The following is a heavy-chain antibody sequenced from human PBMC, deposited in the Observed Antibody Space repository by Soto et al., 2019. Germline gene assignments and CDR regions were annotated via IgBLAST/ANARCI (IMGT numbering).Heavy chain of an antibody. J-gene: IGHJ4*02. CDR1: GGSINSYW. V-gene: IGHV4-4*07. CDR2: VYSSGTT. Sequence: SETLSLTCRVSGGSINSYWWSWIRQPAGKGLEWIGRVYSSGTTDYNPSLNSRATMSVETSKNQFSLKLSSVTAADTAVYYCARDIGSFAYGQGYWGQGIQVTLSS. CDR3: ARDIGSFAYGQGY. D-gene: IGHD3-10*01.